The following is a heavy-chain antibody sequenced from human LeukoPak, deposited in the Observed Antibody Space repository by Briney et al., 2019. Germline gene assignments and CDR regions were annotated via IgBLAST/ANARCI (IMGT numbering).Heavy chain of an antibody. D-gene: IGHD6-13*01. CDR2: ISSSGNYR. CDR3: TGEYIRGMADY. J-gene: IGHJ4*02. V-gene: IGHV3-21*01. CDR1: AFSFRTYT. Sequence: GGSLRLSCEASAFSFRTYTMIWFRQAQGKAPKWVSSISSSGNYRDFADSVKGRFTISRDNAQKSLYLQMNSLRAEDTAVYYCTGEYIRGMADYWGQGTVVIVSS.